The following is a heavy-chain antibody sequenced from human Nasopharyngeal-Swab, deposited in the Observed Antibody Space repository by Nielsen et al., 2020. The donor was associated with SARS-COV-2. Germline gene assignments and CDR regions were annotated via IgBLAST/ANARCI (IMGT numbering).Heavy chain of an antibody. J-gene: IGHJ4*02. CDR2: LIPMNDIA. CDR3: AREYYESAGMYPFDY. Sequence: WVRQAPGQGLEWMGGLIPMNDIANYAQKFQGRVTITADKSTSTAYMELSSLTSEDTAVYYCAREYYESAGMYPFDYWGQGTLVTVSS. V-gene: IGHV1-69*10. D-gene: IGHD3-22*01.